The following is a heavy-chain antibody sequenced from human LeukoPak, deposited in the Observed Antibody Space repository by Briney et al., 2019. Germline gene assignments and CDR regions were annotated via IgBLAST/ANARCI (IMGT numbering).Heavy chain of an antibody. CDR1: GFTFSSYA. J-gene: IGHJ3*02. Sequence: GGSLRLSCAASGFTFSSYAMSWVRQAPGKGLEWVSAISGSGGSTYYADSVKGRFTISRDNSKNTLSLQMNSLRAEDTAVYYCAKDLVIVVVPGARDAFDIWGQGTMVTVSS. CDR2: ISGSGGST. CDR3: AKDLVIVVVPGARDAFDI. D-gene: IGHD2-2*01. V-gene: IGHV3-23*01.